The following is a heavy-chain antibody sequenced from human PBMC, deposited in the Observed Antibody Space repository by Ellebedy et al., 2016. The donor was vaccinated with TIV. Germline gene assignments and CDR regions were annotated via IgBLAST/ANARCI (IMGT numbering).Heavy chain of an antibody. V-gene: IGHV3-74*01. CDR2: VNTDGSST. D-gene: IGHD3-10*01. J-gene: IGHJ6*02. CDR1: GCTSRNYW. CDR3: ARVSQVWFGELLTRNYYYGMDV. Sequence: PGGSLRLSCAASGCTSRNYWMHWVRQAPGKGLVWVSRVNTDGSSTSYADSVKGRFTISRDNSKNTLYLQMNSLRAEDTAVYYCARVSQVWFGELLTRNYYYGMDVWGQGTTVTVSS.